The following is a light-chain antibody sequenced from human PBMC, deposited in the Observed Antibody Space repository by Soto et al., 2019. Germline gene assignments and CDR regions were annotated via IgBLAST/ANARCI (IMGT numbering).Light chain of an antibody. Sequence: QLVLTQSPSASASLGASVKLTCTLSSGHNSYAIAWHHQQPEKGPRFLMKLNSDGSHSKGDGIPDRFSGSSSGAERDLTTCSLQSEDEADYYWQTWGTGTVVFGGGTKLTVL. J-gene: IGLJ2*01. CDR2: LNSDGSH. CDR1: SGHNSYA. CDR3: QTWGTGTVV. V-gene: IGLV4-69*01.